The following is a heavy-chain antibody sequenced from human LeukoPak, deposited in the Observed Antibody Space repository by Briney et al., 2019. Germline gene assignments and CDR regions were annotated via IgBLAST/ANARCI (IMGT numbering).Heavy chain of an antibody. V-gene: IGHV4-4*02. D-gene: IGHD3-10*01. Sequence: SGTLSLTCAVSGGSISSSNWWSWVRQPPGKGLEWIGEIYHSGSTNYNPPLKSGVTISGDKTKNHFSLKLSSVTPAATAVYYCASYYYGSGSYPNAYFDYRGQGTLVTVSS. CDR3: ASYYYGSGSYPNAYFDY. CDR1: GGSISSSNW. CDR2: IYHSGST. J-gene: IGHJ4*02.